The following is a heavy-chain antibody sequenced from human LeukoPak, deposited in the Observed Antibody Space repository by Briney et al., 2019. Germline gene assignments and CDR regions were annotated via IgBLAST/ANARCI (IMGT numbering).Heavy chain of an antibody. D-gene: IGHD6-6*01. Sequence: GGSLRLSCAASGFTFSSYGMHWVRQAPGKGLEWVAFIRYDGSNKYYADSVKGRFTISRDNSKNTLYLQMNSLRAEDTAVYYCAKDRSMILPSKAARSSLDYWGQGTLVTVSS. CDR3: AKDRSMILPSKAARSSLDY. V-gene: IGHV3-30*02. CDR2: IRYDGSNK. CDR1: GFTFSSYG. J-gene: IGHJ4*02.